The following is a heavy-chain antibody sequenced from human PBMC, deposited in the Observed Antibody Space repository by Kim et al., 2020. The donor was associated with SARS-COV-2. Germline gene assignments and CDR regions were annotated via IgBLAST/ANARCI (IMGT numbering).Heavy chain of an antibody. J-gene: IGHJ4*02. Sequence: SETLSLTCTVSGGSISSSSYYWGWIRQPPGKGLEWIGSIYYSGSTYYNPSLKSRVTISVDTSKNQFSLKLSSVTAADTAVYYCARIYSSGWYLPGGSIENYFDYWGQGTLVTVSS. D-gene: IGHD6-19*01. CDR1: GGSISSSSYY. CDR2: IYYSGST. CDR3: ARIYSSGWYLPGGSIENYFDY. V-gene: IGHV4-39*01.